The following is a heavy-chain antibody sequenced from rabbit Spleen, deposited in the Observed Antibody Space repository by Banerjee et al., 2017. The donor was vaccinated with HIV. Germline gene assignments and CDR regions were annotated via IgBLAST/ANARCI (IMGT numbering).Heavy chain of an antibody. V-gene: IGHV1S40*01. CDR1: GVSFSSAYY. Sequence: QSLEESGGDLVKPGASLTLTCTASGVSFSSAYYMCWVRQAPGKGLEWIACIYGGSSGSTYYASWAKGRFTISKTSSTTVTLQMASLTAADTATYFCARADYGGVGWINYFTLWGPGTLVTVS. CDR2: IYGGSSGST. CDR3: ARADYGGVGWINYFTL. D-gene: IGHD2-1*01. J-gene: IGHJ4*01.